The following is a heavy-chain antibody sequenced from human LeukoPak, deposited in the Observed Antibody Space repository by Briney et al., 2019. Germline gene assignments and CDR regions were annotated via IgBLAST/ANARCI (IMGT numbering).Heavy chain of an antibody. CDR3: ARDPGYYDSSGYYRNHAFDI. Sequence: ASVKVSCKASGGTFSSYAISWVRQAPGQGLEWMGGIIPIFGTANYAQKFQGRVTITADKSTSTAYMELSSLRSEDTDVYYCARDPGYYDSSGYYRNHAFDIWGQGTMVTVSS. D-gene: IGHD3-22*01. CDR2: IIPIFGTA. CDR1: GGTFSSYA. V-gene: IGHV1-69*06. J-gene: IGHJ3*02.